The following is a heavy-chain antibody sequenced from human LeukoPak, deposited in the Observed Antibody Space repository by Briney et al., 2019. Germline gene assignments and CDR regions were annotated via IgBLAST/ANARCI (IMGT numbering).Heavy chain of an antibody. CDR1: GGSMSTYY. Sequence: SETLSLTCTVSGGSMSTYYWSWIRQPPGRGLEWIGHIYTSGSTNYNPSLKSRVTMSVDTSKNQFSLKLTSVTAADTAVYYCARLRRYSNYFDSWGQGTLVTVSS. CDR3: ARLRRYSNYFDS. D-gene: IGHD4-11*01. J-gene: IGHJ4*02. CDR2: IYTSGST. V-gene: IGHV4-4*09.